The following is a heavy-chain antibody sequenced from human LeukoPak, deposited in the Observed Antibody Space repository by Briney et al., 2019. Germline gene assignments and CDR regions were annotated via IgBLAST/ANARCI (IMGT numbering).Heavy chain of an antibody. CDR2: IWYDGSNK. Sequence: GGYLRCYAAASAFTCSGNGMHRDRQGPGKGLVWGAVIWYDGSNKYYAASVKGRFTISRENSKNTLSLQMNSLRAEDTAVYYCAKEERFGLPYYFDYWGQGALVTVSS. CDR3: AKEERFGLPYYFDY. J-gene: IGHJ4*02. CDR1: AFTCSGNG. D-gene: IGHD1-1*01. V-gene: IGHV3-33*06.